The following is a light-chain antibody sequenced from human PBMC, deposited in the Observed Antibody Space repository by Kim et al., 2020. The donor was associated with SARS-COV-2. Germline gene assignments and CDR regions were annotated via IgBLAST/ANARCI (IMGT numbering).Light chain of an antibody. CDR1: QSVSSTY. J-gene: IGKJ2*03. CDR3: QHYGGSPRS. Sequence: EIVLTQSPGTLSLSPGERATLSCRASQSVSSTYLAWYQQKPGQAPRLLIYAASSRATGIPDRFSGSGSGTDFTLTISRLEPEDFAVYYCQHYGGSPRSFGQGTKLEI. V-gene: IGKV3-20*01. CDR2: AAS.